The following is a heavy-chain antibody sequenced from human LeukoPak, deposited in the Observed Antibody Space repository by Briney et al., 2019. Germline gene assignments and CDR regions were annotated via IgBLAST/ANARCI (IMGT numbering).Heavy chain of an antibody. J-gene: IGHJ4*02. CDR3: ARAEFKDDILTGYFDY. V-gene: IGHV3-23*01. CDR1: GFTFNTYT. Sequence: GGSLRLSCAASGFTFNTYTMYWVRQAPGKGLEWVSGISNSGGSTYYADSVKGRFTISRDNSKNTLYLQMNSLRAEDTALYYCARAEFKDDILTGYFDYWGQGTLVTASS. D-gene: IGHD3-9*01. CDR2: ISNSGGST.